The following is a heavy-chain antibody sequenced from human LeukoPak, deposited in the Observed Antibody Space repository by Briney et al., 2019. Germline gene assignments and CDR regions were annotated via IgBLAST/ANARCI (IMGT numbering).Heavy chain of an antibody. CDR3: ARDPAYYDDSSGYLNPDY. J-gene: IGHJ4*02. D-gene: IGHD3-22*01. V-gene: IGHV3-21*01. CDR1: GLTFSSYS. Sequence: GGSLRLSCAPSGLTFSSYSMNWVRQAPGEGLEWVSSISSSSRYIYYADSVQGRFTIPRENAKNSLYLQMNSPRAEDTAVYYCARDPAYYDDSSGYLNPDYWGQGTLVTVSS. CDR2: ISSSSRYI.